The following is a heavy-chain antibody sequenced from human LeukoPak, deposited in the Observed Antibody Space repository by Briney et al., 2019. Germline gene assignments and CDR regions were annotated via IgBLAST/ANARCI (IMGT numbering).Heavy chain of an antibody. CDR1: GGSFSGYY. CDR2: INHSGST. D-gene: IGHD1-26*01. CDR3: ARRWGRYYGMDV. Sequence: SETLSLTCAVYGGSFSGYYWSWIRQPPGKGLEWIGEINHSGSTNYNPSLESRVTISVDTSKNQFSLKLSSVTAADTAVYYCARRWGRYYGMDVWGQGTTVTVSS. J-gene: IGHJ6*02. V-gene: IGHV4-34*01.